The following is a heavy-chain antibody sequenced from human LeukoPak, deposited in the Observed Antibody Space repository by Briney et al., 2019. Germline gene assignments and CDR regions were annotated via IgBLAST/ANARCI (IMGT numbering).Heavy chain of an antibody. CDR2: ISGSGGST. CDR1: GFTFSSYA. V-gene: IGHV3-23*01. D-gene: IGHD3-3*01. CDR3: AKVRRITIFGVVTYFDY. J-gene: IGHJ4*02. Sequence: GGSLRLSCAASGFTFSSYAMSWVRQAPGKGLEWVSAISGSGGSTYYADSVKGRFTISRENSKNTLYLQMNSLRAEDTAVYYCAKVRRITIFGVVTYFDYWGQGTLVTVSS.